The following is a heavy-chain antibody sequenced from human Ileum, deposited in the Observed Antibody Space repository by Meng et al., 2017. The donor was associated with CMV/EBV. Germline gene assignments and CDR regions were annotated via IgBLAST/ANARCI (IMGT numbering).Heavy chain of an antibody. CDR1: GFTFNSAR. CDR3: ARQAGNY. D-gene: IGHD6-13*01. CDR2: IKSKADTETT. J-gene: IGHJ4*01. V-gene: IGHV3-15*01. Sequence: GESLKISCAASGFTFNSARMTWVRQAPGKGLEWVGRIKSKADTETTDYSEPVKGRFTISSDNAKNSLYLQMNSLRDEDTAVYYCARQAGNYWGQGTLVTVSS.